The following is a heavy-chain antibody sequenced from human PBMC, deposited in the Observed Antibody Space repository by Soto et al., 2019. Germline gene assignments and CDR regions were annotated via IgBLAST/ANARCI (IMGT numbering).Heavy chain of an antibody. V-gene: IGHV3-9*01. CDR3: AKDFIGLGPVGSSGYYSGYFDY. CDR1: GFTFDDYA. Sequence: PGGSLRLSCAASGFTFDDYAMHWVRQAPGKGLEWVSGISWNSGSIGYADSVKGRFTISRDNAKNSLYLQMNSLRAEDTALYYCAKDFIGLGPVGSSGYYSGYFDYWGQGTLVTVSS. CDR2: ISWNSGSI. D-gene: IGHD3-22*01. J-gene: IGHJ4*02.